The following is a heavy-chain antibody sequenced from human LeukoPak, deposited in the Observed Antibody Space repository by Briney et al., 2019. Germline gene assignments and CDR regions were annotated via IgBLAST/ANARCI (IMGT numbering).Heavy chain of an antibody. CDR3: ASFIAAPYSFNN. Sequence: GGSLRLSCAASGFTFSSYSMNWVRQAPGKGLEWVSFISSSRSYIYYADSVKGRFTISRDNANNSLYLQMNSLRAEDTAVYYVASFIAAPYSFNNWGRETRFTVSS. CDR1: GFTFSSYS. J-gene: IGHJ4*02. D-gene: IGHD6-13*01. CDR2: ISSSRSYI. V-gene: IGHV3-21*01.